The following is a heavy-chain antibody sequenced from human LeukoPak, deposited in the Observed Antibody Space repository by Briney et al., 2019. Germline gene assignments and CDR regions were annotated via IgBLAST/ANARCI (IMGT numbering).Heavy chain of an antibody. V-gene: IGHV3-30*02. J-gene: IGHJ4*02. CDR2: TQHDGDDK. D-gene: IGHD5-24*01. CDR1: GFILRSYA. Sequence: GGSLRLSCEASGFILRSYAMHWVRQAPGKGLEWVAFTQHDGDDKYYADSVKGRFTISRDNSKNTLYLQMNSLRAEDTAVYYCARHRNVRDGYNAPFDYWGQGTLVTVSS. CDR3: ARHRNVRDGYNAPFDY.